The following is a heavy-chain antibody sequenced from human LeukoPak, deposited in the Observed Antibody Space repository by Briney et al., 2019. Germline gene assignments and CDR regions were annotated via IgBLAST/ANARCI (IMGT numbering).Heavy chain of an antibody. CDR3: ARGGRGSWDY. Sequence: SETLSLTCAVSGGSISSGGYSWSWIRQPPGKGLEWIGYIYHSGSTNYNPSLKSRVTISVDTSKNQFSLKLSSVTAADTAVYYCARGGRGSWDYWGQGTLVTVSS. V-gene: IGHV4-30-2*01. CDR1: GGSISSGGYS. J-gene: IGHJ4*02. D-gene: IGHD1-26*01. CDR2: IYHSGST.